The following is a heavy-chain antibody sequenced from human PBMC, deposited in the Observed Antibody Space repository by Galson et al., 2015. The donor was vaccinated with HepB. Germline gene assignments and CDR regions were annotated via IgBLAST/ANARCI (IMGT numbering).Heavy chain of an antibody. CDR2: ISGSGGST. Sequence: SLRLSCAASGFTFSSYAMSWVRQAPGKGLEWVSAISGSGGSTYYADSVKGRFTISRDNSKNTLCLQMNSLRAEDTAVYYCAKGPAMVRGVTSFDYWGQGTLVTVSS. D-gene: IGHD3-10*01. V-gene: IGHV3-23*01. J-gene: IGHJ4*02. CDR3: AKGPAMVRGVTSFDY. CDR1: GFTFSSYA.